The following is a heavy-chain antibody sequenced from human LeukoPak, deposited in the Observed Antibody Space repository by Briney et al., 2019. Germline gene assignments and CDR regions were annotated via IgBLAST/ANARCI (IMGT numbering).Heavy chain of an antibody. CDR2: IIPIFGTA. CDR1: GGTFSSYA. D-gene: IGHD2-2*01. J-gene: IGHJ1*01. CDR3: AIDPIPYCSSTSCYQEYFQH. Sequence: GASVKVSCKASGGTFSSYAISWVRQAPGQGLEWMGGIIPIFGTANYAQKFQGRVTITADESTSTAYMELSSLRSEDTAVYYCAIDPIPYCSSTSCYQEYFQHWGQGTLVTVSS. V-gene: IGHV1-69*01.